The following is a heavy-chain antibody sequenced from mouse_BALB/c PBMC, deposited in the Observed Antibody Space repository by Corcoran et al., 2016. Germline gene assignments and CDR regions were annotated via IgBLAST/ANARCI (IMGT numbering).Heavy chain of an antibody. J-gene: IGHJ3*01. V-gene: IGHV1-15*01. CDR3: TREYDYDDLSFAY. CDR2: IDPETGGT. Sequence: QVQLQQSGAELVRPGASVTLSCKASGYTFTDYEMHWVKQTPVHGLEWIGAIDPETGGTAYNQKFKGKATLTADKSSSTAYMELRSLTSEDSAVYYCTREYDYDDLSFAYWGQGTRVTVSA. CDR1: GYTFTDYE. D-gene: IGHD2-4*01.